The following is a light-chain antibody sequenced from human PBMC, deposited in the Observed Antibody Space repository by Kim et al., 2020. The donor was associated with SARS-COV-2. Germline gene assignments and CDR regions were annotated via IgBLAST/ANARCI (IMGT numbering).Light chain of an antibody. Sequence: ELTQPPSASGTPGQRVTISCSGSSSNIGSYYVYWYQQLPGTAPKLLIYRNNQRPSGVPDRFSGSKSGTSASLAISGLRSEDEADYYCAAWDDSLSGPVFGGGTQLTVL. V-gene: IGLV1-47*01. CDR2: RNN. CDR3: AAWDDSLSGPV. CDR1: SSNIGSYY. J-gene: IGLJ2*01.